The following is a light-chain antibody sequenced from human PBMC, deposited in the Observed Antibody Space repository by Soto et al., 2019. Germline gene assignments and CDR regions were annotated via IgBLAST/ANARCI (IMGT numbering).Light chain of an antibody. CDR1: QSVSTS. CDR2: SGY. V-gene: IGKV3-11*01. J-gene: IGKJ5*01. CDR3: QQRSKWPIT. Sequence: QSAHALTLTPGETATLSCMVSQSVSTSVAWYQHKAGQSPRLVVYSGYKRSPGVPDRFSGSGSGTDFTLTISSLESEDFAVYYCQQRSKWPITFGQGTRLEI.